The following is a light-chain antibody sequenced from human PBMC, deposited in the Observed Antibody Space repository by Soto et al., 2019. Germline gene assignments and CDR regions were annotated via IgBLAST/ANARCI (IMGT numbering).Light chain of an antibody. Sequence: IQMTQSTSSLSASVGDRVTITCQASHDINKNLIWYQQKPWKAPKLLIYDASDLETGVPSRFSGSGSGTGFTFTISSLQPEDFATYYCQQYESLPLTFGQGTRLE. V-gene: IGKV1-33*01. CDR3: QQYESLPLT. CDR2: DAS. CDR1: HDINKN. J-gene: IGKJ5*01.